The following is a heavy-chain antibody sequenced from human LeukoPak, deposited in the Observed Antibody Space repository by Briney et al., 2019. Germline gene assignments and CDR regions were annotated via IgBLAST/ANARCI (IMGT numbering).Heavy chain of an antibody. CDR3: ARAGIAVARDNWFDP. J-gene: IGHJ5*02. CDR2: ISISSNYI. CDR1: GFTFSRYS. D-gene: IGHD6-19*01. Sequence: PGGSLRLSCAASGFTFSRYSMNWVRQAPGKGLEWVSSISISSNYIYYTDSVKGRCTISRDNGKNSLYLQMNSLRAEDTAVYYCARAGIAVARDNWFDPWGQGTLVTVSS. V-gene: IGHV3-21*04.